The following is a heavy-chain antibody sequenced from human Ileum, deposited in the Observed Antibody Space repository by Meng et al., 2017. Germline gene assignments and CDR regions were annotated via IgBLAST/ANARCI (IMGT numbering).Heavy chain of an antibody. Sequence: QLQLMQWGAGMLKPSETLSLTCNVYGDSFTDYYWNWIRQPPGKGLEWIGGSDHFGNTIHNPSLKGRLTISVDTSKNQISLRLTSVIAADTAVYYCVYFWSGYFTSGQGTLVTVSS. V-gene: IGHV4-34*01. CDR2: SDHFGNT. J-gene: IGHJ5*02. CDR3: VYFWSGYFT. CDR1: GDSFTDYY. D-gene: IGHD3-3*01.